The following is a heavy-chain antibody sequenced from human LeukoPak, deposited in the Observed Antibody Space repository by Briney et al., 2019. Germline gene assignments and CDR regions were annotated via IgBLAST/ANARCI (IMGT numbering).Heavy chain of an antibody. CDR3: ARVIVVVHDAFDI. Sequence: SVKVSCXASGGTFSSYAISWVRQARGQGLEWMARIIPIFGTENYAQTFQGRVTITTDESTSTAYMELSSLRSEDTAVYYCARVIVVVHDAFDIWGQGTMVTVSS. CDR2: IIPIFGTE. V-gene: IGHV1-69*05. D-gene: IGHD3-22*01. CDR1: GGTFSSYA. J-gene: IGHJ3*02.